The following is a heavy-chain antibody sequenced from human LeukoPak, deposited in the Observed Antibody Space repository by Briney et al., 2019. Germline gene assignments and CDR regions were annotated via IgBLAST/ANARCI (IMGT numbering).Heavy chain of an antibody. CDR2: VFPGDSKT. V-gene: IGHV5-51*01. J-gene: IGHJ4*02. D-gene: IGHD1-7*01. CDR3: ARLDTKNYQF. CDR1: GYHFTTYW. Sequence: GYSPKISCKVSGYHFTTYWIAWVRQKPGKDLEWMGMVFPGDSKTNYSPAFLGQVTTSVDKSIGAAYLQWRSLKASDTAMYYCARLDTKNYQFWGQGTLVSVSS.